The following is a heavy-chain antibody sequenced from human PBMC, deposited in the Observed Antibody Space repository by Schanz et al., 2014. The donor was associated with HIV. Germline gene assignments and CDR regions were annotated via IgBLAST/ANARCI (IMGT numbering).Heavy chain of an antibody. CDR1: GLKMSLYW. D-gene: IGHD3-22*01. CDR3: ARHRSSYEWSPPLLDF. V-gene: IGHV3-7*03. Sequence: EEQLLESGGGLVQPGESLRLSCVGSGLKMSLYWISWVRQAPGKGLEWEPNINQAGSEKFYVDSVKGRFIISRDNAKKSLYLQMNSLRPEDTALYYCARHRSSYEWSPPLLDFWGQGTLVTVSS. J-gene: IGHJ4*02. CDR2: INQAGSEK.